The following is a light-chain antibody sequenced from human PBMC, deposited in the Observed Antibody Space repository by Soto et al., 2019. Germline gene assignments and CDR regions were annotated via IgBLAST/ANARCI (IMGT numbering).Light chain of an antibody. CDR2: DAS. J-gene: IGKJ1*01. V-gene: IGKV1-5*01. Sequence: DIQMTQSPSTLSASVGDRVTITCRASQSISSWLAWYQQKPGKAPKLLIYDASSLESGVPSRFSGSGSGTKFTLTISSLQPDDFATYYCQQYNSYSRRFGQGTKVDIK. CDR1: QSISSW. CDR3: QQYNSYSRR.